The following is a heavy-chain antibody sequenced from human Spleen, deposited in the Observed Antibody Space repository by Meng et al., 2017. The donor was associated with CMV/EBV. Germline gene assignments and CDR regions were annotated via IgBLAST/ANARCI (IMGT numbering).Heavy chain of an antibody. V-gene: IGHV4-34*01. CDR2: VPHSRHT. CDR3: ARVRWGQIGIWFDP. CDR1: GGSLRCSY. D-gene: IGHD3-16*01. J-gene: IGHJ5*02. Sequence: CSVSGGSLRCSYCRCLLPPPGNGLAWIGAVPHSRHTHSPPSLTRLVTMSVDTSKNHISLNLTSVTAADTARYFCARVRWGQIGIWFDPWGQGTLVTVSS.